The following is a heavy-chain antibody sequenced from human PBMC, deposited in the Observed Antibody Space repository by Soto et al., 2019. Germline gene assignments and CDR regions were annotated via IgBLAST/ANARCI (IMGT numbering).Heavy chain of an antibody. CDR2: ITGSGGGT. Sequence: EVQLLESGGGLLQPGGSLRLSCTASGFTFSNYAMTWVRQAPGKGLEWVSTITGSGGGTYYADSVKGRFTISRDNSKNTLYLQMPYLRADDTALYYCAKEMIASTVADFFDYWGQGTLVTVSS. CDR1: GFTFSNYA. J-gene: IGHJ4*02. D-gene: IGHD6-19*01. V-gene: IGHV3-23*01. CDR3: AKEMIASTVADFFDY.